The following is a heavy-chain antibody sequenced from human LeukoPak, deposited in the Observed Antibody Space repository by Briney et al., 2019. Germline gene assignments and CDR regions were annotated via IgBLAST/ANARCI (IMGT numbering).Heavy chain of an antibody. CDR3: AIGSGPLQYYFDY. CDR1: GFTFSSYA. V-gene: IGHV3-23*01. J-gene: IGHJ4*02. CDR2: ISGSGGST. D-gene: IGHD2-15*01. Sequence: GGSLRLSCAASGFTFSSYAMSWVRQAPGKGLEWVSAISGSGGSTYYADSVKGRFTISRDNSKNTLYLQMNSLRAEDTAVYYCAIGSGPLQYYFDYWGQGTLVTVSS.